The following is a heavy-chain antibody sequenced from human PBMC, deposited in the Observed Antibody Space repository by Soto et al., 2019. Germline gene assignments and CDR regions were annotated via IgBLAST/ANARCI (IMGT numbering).Heavy chain of an antibody. Sequence: SETLSLTCTVSGGSISSYYWSWIRQPPGKGLEWIGYIYYSGSTNYNPSLKSRVTISVDTSKNQFSLKLSSVTAADTAVYYCSRRYGSAFDIWGHGTMVTVSS. V-gene: IGHV4-59*01. CDR1: GGSISSYY. D-gene: IGHD4-17*01. CDR2: IYYSGST. J-gene: IGHJ3*02. CDR3: SRRYGSAFDI.